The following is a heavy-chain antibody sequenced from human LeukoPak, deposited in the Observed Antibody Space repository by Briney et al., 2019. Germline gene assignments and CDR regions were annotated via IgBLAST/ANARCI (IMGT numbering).Heavy chain of an antibody. J-gene: IGHJ4*02. CDR1: GGSISSSSYY. D-gene: IGHD2-21*01. Sequence: SETLSLTCTVSGGSISSSSYYWGWIRQPPGKGLEWIGSIYYSGSTYYNPSLKSRVTISVDTSKNQFSLKLSSVTAADTAVYYCAKEPLYYYWGQGTLVTVSS. V-gene: IGHV4-39*07. CDR3: AKEPLYYY. CDR2: IYYSGST.